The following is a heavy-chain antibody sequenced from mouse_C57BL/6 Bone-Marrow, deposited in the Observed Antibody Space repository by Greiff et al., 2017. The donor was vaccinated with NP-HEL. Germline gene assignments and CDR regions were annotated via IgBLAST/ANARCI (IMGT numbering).Heavy chain of an antibody. CDR2: IYPSDSET. J-gene: IGHJ2*01. D-gene: IGHD2-4*01. CDR3: ARHYDYDGGDYFDY. V-gene: IGHV1-61*01. CDR1: GYTFTSYW. Sequence: VQLQQPGAELVRPGSSVKLSCKASGYTFTSYWMDWVKQRPGQGLEWIGNIYPSDSETHYNQKFKDKATLTVDKSSSTAYMPLSSLTSEDAAVYYCARHYDYDGGDYFDYWGQGTTLTVSS.